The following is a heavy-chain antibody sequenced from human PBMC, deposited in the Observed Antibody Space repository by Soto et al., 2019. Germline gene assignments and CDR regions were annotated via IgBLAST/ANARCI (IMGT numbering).Heavy chain of an antibody. CDR3: ARDESAGSSTSN. Sequence: DVQLVESGGGLVKPGGSLRLSCVASGPTFSTYGLNWIRQTPGKGLEWFSSITSSGSYIHYADSVQGRFTVSRDNAKNSMYLQMNSLRVEDMAVYFCARDESAGSSTSNWGQGTLVTVSS. J-gene: IGHJ4*02. CDR2: ITSSGSYI. D-gene: IGHD2-2*01. CDR1: GPTFSTYG. V-gene: IGHV3-21*01.